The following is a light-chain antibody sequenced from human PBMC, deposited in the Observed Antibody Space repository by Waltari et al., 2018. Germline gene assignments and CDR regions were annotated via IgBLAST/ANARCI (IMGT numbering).Light chain of an antibody. CDR3: QQGYNTPWT. CDR1: QGISSW. CDR2: AAS. J-gene: IGKJ1*01. V-gene: IGKV1-12*01. Sequence: DIQMTQSPSSLSASVGHKVTITCRASQGISSWLAWYQQKPGKAPKLLIYAASSLQSGVPSRFSGSGSGTDYTLTISSLQPEDFATYYCQQGYNTPWTFGQGTKVEIK.